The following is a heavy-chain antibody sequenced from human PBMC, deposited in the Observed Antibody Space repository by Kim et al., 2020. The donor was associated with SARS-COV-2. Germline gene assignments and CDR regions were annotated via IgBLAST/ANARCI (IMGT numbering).Heavy chain of an antibody. CDR2: INPSGGST. CDR3: ARDFRGYSSSYYYGMDV. CDR1: GYTFTSYY. V-gene: IGHV1-46*01. D-gene: IGHD6-6*01. J-gene: IGHJ6*02. Sequence: ASVKVSCKASGYTFTSYYMHWVRQAPGQGLEWMGIINPSGGSTSYAQKFQGRVTMTRDTSTSTVYMELSSLRSEDTAVYYCARDFRGYSSSYYYGMDVWGQGTTVTVSS.